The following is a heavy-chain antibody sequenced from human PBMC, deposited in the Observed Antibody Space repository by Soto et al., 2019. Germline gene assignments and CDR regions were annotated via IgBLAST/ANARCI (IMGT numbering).Heavy chain of an antibody. Sequence: EVQLLESGGGLVQPGGSLRLSCAASGFTFSSYAMSWVRQAPGKGLEWVSAISGSGGSTYYADSVKGRFTISRANSKNTLYLQMNSLRAEDTAVYSCAQAPRFSWYFDLWGRGTLVTVSS. CDR3: AQAPRFSWYFDL. CDR1: GFTFSSYA. V-gene: IGHV3-23*01. J-gene: IGHJ2*01. CDR2: ISGSGGST.